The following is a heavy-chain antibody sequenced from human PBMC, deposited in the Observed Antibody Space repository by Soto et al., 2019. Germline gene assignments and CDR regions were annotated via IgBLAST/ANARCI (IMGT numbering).Heavy chain of an antibody. CDR3: VKSRGGNNFDFFD. CDR1: GFTFSSYA. CDR2: IRGNGDPP. Sequence: GGSLRLSCSASGFTFSSYAMHWVRQAPGKGLEYVSGIRGNGDPPFYADSVKGRFTISRDNSKNTLYLQMSSLSADDTAVYYCVKSRGGNNFDFFDWGQGALVTSPQ. J-gene: IGHJ4*02. D-gene: IGHD5-12*01. V-gene: IGHV3-64D*06.